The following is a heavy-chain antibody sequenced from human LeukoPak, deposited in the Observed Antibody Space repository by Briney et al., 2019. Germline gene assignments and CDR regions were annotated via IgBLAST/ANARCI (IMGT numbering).Heavy chain of an antibody. CDR3: ARMGLPARGLGH. D-gene: IGHD5-12*01. J-gene: IGHJ4*02. Sequence: ASVKVSCEASGYTFTGYYMHWVRQAPGQGLEWMGWINPNGGGTNYAQRFQGRVTMTRDTSISTAYMELSSLRSDDTAVYYCARMGLPARGLGHWGQGTLVTVSS. CDR1: GYTFTGYY. CDR2: INPNGGGT. V-gene: IGHV1-2*02.